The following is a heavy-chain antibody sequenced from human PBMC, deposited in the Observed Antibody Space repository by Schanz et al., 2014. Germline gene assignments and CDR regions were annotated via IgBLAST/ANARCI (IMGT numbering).Heavy chain of an antibody. D-gene: IGHD2-21*02. CDR1: GFSFDDYT. Sequence: EVKLVESGGGLAQPGGSLRLSCAASGFSFDDYTMHWVRQAPGKGLEWVSGISWNSGNIAYADSVKGRFTISRDNAKNSLYLQMNSLRPEDTALYYCAKVQTHTLYGGNSCFDYWGQGTLVTVSS. CDR2: ISWNSGNI. J-gene: IGHJ4*02. V-gene: IGHV3-9*01. CDR3: AKVQTHTLYGGNSCFDY.